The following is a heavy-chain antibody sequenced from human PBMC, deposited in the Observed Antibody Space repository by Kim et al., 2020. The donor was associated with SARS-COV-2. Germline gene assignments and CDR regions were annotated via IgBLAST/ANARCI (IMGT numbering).Heavy chain of an antibody. D-gene: IGHD6-19*01. Sequence: SQTLSLTCAISGDSVSSKSTTWNWIRQSPSRGLEWLGRTYYRSKWYNDYAELLKSRIIINPDTSKNHFSLQLSSVTPDDTAVYYCARAGLSSGWYGNWFDPWGQGTLVTVSS. CDR1: GDSVSSKSTT. V-gene: IGHV6-1*01. J-gene: IGHJ5*02. CDR3: ARAGLSSGWYGNWFDP. CDR2: TYYRSKWYN.